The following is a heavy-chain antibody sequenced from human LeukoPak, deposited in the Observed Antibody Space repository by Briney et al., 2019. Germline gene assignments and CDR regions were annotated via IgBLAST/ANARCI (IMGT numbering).Heavy chain of an antibody. D-gene: IGHD3-22*01. CDR3: ARTYSSGQGAYY. CDR1: GDSISSSGCY. Sequence: YPSETLSLTCTVSGDSISSSGCYWGWLRQPPGMGLEGIGSIHNSGTTYFNPSLKSRVTISVDASKNQFSLKLSSVAAADTAIYYCARTYSSGQGAYYWGQGTLVTVSS. J-gene: IGHJ4*02. V-gene: IGHV4-39*07. CDR2: IHNSGTT.